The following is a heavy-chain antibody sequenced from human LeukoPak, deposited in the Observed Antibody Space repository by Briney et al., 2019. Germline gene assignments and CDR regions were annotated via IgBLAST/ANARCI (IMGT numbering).Heavy chain of an antibody. J-gene: IGHJ4*02. CDR3: AKGSPGSWYHFDY. Sequence: PGGSLRLSCAASGFTFGSSAMSWVRQAPGKGPEWVSTFSRSGPDTHYADSVKGRFTIFRANSKNTLYLEMNSLRAEDTAVYYWAKGSPGSWYHFDYWGQGTLVTVSS. V-gene: IGHV3-23*01. D-gene: IGHD6-13*01. CDR1: GFTFGSSA. CDR2: FSRSGPDT.